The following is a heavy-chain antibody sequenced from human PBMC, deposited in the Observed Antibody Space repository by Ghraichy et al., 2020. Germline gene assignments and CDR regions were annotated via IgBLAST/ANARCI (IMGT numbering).Heavy chain of an antibody. CDR1: GFAFSISA. J-gene: IGHJ4*02. D-gene: IGHD6-19*01. Sequence: GGSLRLSCAASGFAFSISAMNWVRQAPGKGLEWVSSINESGDKTYYADSVRGRFTISRDNSGKILYLQMNSLRAGDTAFYYCARASGSTTGWWVDFFDYWGQGTLVTVSS. CDR3: ARASGSTTGWWVDFFDY. V-gene: IGHV3-23*01. CDR2: INESGDKT.